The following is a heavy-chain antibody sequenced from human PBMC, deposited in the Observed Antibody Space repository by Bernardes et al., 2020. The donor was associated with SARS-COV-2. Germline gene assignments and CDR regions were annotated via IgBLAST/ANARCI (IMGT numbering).Heavy chain of an antibody. CDR3: SRTNRYCGSGSCYSVRSQWRSERYYYCGMGV. CDR2: INHSGST. V-gene: IGHV4-34*01. J-gene: IGHJ6*02. CDR1: GGSFSGYY. D-gene: IGHD3-10*01. Sequence: SETLSLTCAVYGGSFSGYYWSWIRQPPGKGLEWIGEINHSGSTNYNPSLKSRVTISVDTSKNQFSLKLSSVTAADTAVYYCSRTNRYCGSGSCYSVRSQWRSERYYYCGMGVWGQGTTVTVSS.